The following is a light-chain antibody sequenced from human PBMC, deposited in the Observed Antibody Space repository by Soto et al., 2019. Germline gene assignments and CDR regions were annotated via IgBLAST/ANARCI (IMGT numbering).Light chain of an antibody. V-gene: IGKV1-39*01. CDR2: GSS. CDR1: QSISSD. Sequence: DIQMTQSPSSLSASVGDRVTITCRASQSISSDLNWYQQKPGEAPKLLVYGSSNLQSGVPSTFSGSGSGTHFTLTISSLQPEDFATYYCQQSNNYPLAFGGGTKVEIK. CDR3: QQSNNYPLA. J-gene: IGKJ4*01.